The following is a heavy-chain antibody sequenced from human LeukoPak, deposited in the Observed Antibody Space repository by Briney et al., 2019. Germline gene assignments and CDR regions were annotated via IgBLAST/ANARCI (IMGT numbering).Heavy chain of an antibody. CDR1: GFTFSSYW. D-gene: IGHD3-10*01. CDR2: IKQDGSEK. J-gene: IGHJ4*02. V-gene: IGHV3-7*01. CDR3: ARGPMVRTNLFDY. Sequence: GGSLRLSCAASGFTFSSYWMSWVRQAPGKGLEWVANIKQDGSEKYYVDSVKGRFTISRDNAKNSLYLQMNSLRAEDTAVYYCARGPMVRTNLFDYWGQGTLVTVSS.